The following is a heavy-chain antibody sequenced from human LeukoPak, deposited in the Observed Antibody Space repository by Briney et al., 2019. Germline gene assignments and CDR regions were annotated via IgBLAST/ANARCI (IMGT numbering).Heavy chain of an antibody. CDR2: IKQDGSEK. J-gene: IGHJ4*02. CDR1: GFTFTNYW. CDR3: ARGGGDFWSSDYSGYYFDY. D-gene: IGHD3-3*01. Sequence: PGGSLRLSCAASGFTFTNYWMSWVRQAPGKGLEWVANIKQDGSEKYYVDSVKGRFTISRDNAQSSLYLQMNSLRAEDTAVYFCARGGGDFWSSDYSGYYFDYWGQGTLVTVSS. V-gene: IGHV3-7*01.